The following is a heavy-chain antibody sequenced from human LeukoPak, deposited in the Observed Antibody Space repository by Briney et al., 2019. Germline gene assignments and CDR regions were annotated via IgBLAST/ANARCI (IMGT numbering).Heavy chain of an antibody. CDR1: GGSISSYY. CDR2: IYYSGST. CDR3: ARDAPDLGFRFAFDI. Sequence: SETLSLTCTVSGGSISSYYWSWTRQPPGKGLEWIGYIYYSGSTNYNPSLKSRVTISVDTSKNQFSLKLSSVTAADTAVYYCARDAPDLGFRFAFDIWGQGTMVTVSS. D-gene: IGHD3-10*01. V-gene: IGHV4-59*01. J-gene: IGHJ3*02.